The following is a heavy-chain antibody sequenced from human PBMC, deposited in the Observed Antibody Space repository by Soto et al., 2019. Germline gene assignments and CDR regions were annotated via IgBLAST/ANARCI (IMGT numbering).Heavy chain of an antibody. CDR1: GGSISSYY. CDR3: AREGTTGNSYYYYGMDV. J-gene: IGHJ6*02. Sequence: SETLSLTCTVSGGSISSYYWSWIRQPPGKGLEWIGYIYYSGSTNYNPSLKSRVTISVDTSKNQFSLKLSSVTAADTAVYYCAREGTTGNSYYYYGMDVWGQGTTVTVSS. D-gene: IGHD1-1*01. V-gene: IGHV4-59*01. CDR2: IYYSGST.